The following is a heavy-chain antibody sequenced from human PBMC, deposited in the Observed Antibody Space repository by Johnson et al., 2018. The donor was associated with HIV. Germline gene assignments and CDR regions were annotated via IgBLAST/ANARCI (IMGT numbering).Heavy chain of an antibody. V-gene: IGHV3-30*18. CDR2: ISFDGSNK. Sequence: QVQLVESGGDVVQPGRSQRLSCAASGFTFSNHGMHWVRQAPGKGLEWVAVISFDGSNKYYADSVKGRFTISRDNSNNTLYLQMNSLRADETAVYYCAKDRNLGASGGFDIWGQGTMLTVSS. D-gene: IGHD1-14*01. CDR3: AKDRNLGASGGFDI. J-gene: IGHJ3*02. CDR1: GFTFSNHG.